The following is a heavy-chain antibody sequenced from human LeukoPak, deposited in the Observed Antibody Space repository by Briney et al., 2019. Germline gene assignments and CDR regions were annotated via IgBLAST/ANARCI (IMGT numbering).Heavy chain of an antibody. Sequence: GGSLRLSCKVSGFTFNTYTMNWVRQAPGKGLEWVSSISSSSSNIYYADSVKGRFTISRDNAKNSLYRQMNSLTVEDTAVYYCAKDGGAGYSGGWLLTFDYGAKETLSPVSS. D-gene: IGHD6-19*01. CDR1: GFTFNTYT. V-gene: IGHV3-21*01. J-gene: IGHJ4*02. CDR3: AKDGGAGYSGGWLLTFDY. CDR2: ISSSSSNI.